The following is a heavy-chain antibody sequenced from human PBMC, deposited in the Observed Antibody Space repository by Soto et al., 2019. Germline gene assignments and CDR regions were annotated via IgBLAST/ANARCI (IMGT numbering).Heavy chain of an antibody. CDR2: INSYGSST. J-gene: IGHJ4*02. CDR3: TRGLENYSYFDY. V-gene: IGHV3-74*01. Sequence: EVQLVESGGGLVQPGGSLRLSCAASGFTFSSYWMHWVRQAPGKGLEWVSRINSYGSSTVYADSVKGRFTISRDNAKNTLYVQMTSLRAEDTAVYYCTRGLENYSYFDYWGQGIVATVSS. D-gene: IGHD1-7*01. CDR1: GFTFSSYW.